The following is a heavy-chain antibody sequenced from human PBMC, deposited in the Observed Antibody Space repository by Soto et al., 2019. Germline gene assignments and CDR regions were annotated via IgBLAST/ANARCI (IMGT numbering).Heavy chain of an antibody. CDR1: GFTFSNAL. V-gene: IGHV3-15*01. D-gene: IGHD1-26*01. Sequence: GGSLRLACAASGFTFSNALMSWVRQAPGKGLEWVGRIKSKTDGLTTDYAAPVKGRFTISRDDSKNTLYLQMNSLKTEDTAVYYCTTAEWELLLLDYWGQGTLVTVSS. CDR3: TTAEWELLLLDY. J-gene: IGHJ4*02. CDR2: IKSKTDGLTT.